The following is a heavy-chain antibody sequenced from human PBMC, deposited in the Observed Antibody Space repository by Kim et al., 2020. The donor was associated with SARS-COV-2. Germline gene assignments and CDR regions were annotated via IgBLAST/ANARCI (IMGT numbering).Heavy chain of an antibody. CDR2: INWNGGST. J-gene: IGHJ4*02. D-gene: IGHD1-26*01. Sequence: GGSLRLSCAASGFTFDDYGMSWVRQAPGKGLERVSGINWNGGSTGYADSVKGRFTISRDNAKNSLYLQMNSLRAEDTALYHCARGGVPGGNLVGATSANVFDYWGQGTLVTVSS. CDR1: GFTFDDYG. V-gene: IGHV3-20*01. CDR3: ARGGVPGGNLVGATSANVFDY.